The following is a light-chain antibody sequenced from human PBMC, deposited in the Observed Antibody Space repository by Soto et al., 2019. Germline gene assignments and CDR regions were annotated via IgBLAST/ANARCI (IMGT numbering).Light chain of an antibody. CDR2: DAI. CDR3: QQYDAWTLT. Sequence: DKLMSQSPATLSVSPGERVTLSCRASQNIHNHMSWFLQKPGQNPRLLIYDAIIRAPDVPARFSGSWSGTEFNLTINRLQSEDFAVYDCQQYDAWTLTFGGGTKVDIK. J-gene: IGKJ4*01. CDR1: QNIHNH. V-gene: IGKV3-15*01.